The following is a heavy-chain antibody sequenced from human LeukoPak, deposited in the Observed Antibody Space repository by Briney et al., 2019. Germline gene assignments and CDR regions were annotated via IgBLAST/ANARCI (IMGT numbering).Heavy chain of an antibody. CDR1: GGSILTTSW. Sequence: SGTLSLTCAVSGGSILTTSWWGWVRQPPGKGLEWIGEVHLSGASNYNPSLKSRVSMSIDKSRNQLSLELTSVTAADTAIYYCARESGAFSPFGFWGQGTLVTVSS. D-gene: IGHD1-26*01. J-gene: IGHJ4*02. V-gene: IGHV4-4*02. CDR2: VHLSGAS. CDR3: ARESGAFSPFGF.